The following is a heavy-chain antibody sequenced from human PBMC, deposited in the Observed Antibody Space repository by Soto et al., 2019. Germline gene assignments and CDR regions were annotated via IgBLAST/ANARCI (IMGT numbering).Heavy chain of an antibody. D-gene: IGHD3-22*01. CDR1: GFTFSNYE. V-gene: IGHV3-48*03. J-gene: IGHJ4*02. CDR2: IGSNEIHV. CDR3: ARVHYYDSSAYYL. Sequence: GGSLRLSCAASGFTFSNYEFNWVRQAPGKGLEWVSYIGSNEIHVSYADSVRGRFTTFRDNAKNSLYLQMSSLRAEDTAVYYCARVHYYDSSAYYLWGQGTLVTVSS.